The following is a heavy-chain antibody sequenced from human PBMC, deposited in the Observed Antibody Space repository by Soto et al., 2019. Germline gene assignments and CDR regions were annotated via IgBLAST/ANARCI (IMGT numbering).Heavy chain of an antibody. D-gene: IGHD3-9*01. J-gene: IGHJ6*02. V-gene: IGHV4-39*01. CDR1: GGSISSSSYY. CDR3: VTADDILTYGMDV. Sequence: PSETLSLTCTVSGGSISSSSYYWGWIRQPPGKGLEWIGSIYYSGSTYYNPSLKSRVTISVDTSKNQFSLKLSSVTAADTAVYYCVTADDILTYGMDVWGQGTTVTVSS. CDR2: IYYSGST.